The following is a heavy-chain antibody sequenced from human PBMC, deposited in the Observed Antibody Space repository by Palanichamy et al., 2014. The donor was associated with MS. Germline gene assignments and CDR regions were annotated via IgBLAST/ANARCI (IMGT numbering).Heavy chain of an antibody. J-gene: IGHJ6*02. D-gene: IGHD6-13*01. CDR3: ARIPRISAAGTHHYYFYGMDV. CDR2: ISINSGTI. V-gene: IGHV3-48*01. Sequence: EVQLVESGGGLVQPGGSLRLSCAASGFTFGSYMMNWVRQAPGKGLEWVSYISINSGTIYYADSVKGRFTISRDNGKNSLYLQMNSLRVEDTAVYYCARIPRISAAGTHHYYFYGMDVWGQGTTVTVSS. CDR1: GFTFGSYM.